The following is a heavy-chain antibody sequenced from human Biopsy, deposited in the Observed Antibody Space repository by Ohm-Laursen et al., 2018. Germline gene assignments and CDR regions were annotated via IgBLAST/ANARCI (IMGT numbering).Heavy chain of an antibody. Sequence: GTLSLTCTVSGGSVSSNVAYWAWIRPPPGKGLESIGSIFYSGITYYNPSLQSRVTMSVDTSKNQFSLNLTSVTAADTAVYYCARHPTGFWFDPWGQGTLVIVSS. CDR2: IFYSGIT. CDR1: GGSVSSNVAY. V-gene: IGHV4-39*01. CDR3: ARHPTGFWFDP. J-gene: IGHJ5*02.